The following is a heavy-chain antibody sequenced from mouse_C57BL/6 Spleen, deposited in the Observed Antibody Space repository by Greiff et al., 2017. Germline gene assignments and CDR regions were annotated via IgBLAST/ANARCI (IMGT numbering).Heavy chain of an antibody. CDR1: GFSLTSYG. J-gene: IGHJ3*01. CDR2: IWSGGST. CDR3: ATKSAWFAY. V-gene: IGHV2-2*01. Sequence: VKLLESGPGLVQPSQSLSITCTVSGFSLTSYGVHWVRQSPGKGLEWLGVIWSGGSTDYNAAFISRLSISKDNSKSQVFFKMNSLQADDTAIYYCATKSAWFAYWGQGTLVTVSA.